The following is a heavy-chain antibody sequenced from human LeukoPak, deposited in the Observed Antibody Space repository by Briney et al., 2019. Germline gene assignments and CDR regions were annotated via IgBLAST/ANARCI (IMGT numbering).Heavy chain of an antibody. V-gene: IGHV3-9*01. CDR3: AKDMGMVTAAFDI. D-gene: IGHD2-21*02. CDR2: ISWNSGSI. J-gene: IGHJ3*02. CDR1: GFTFDDYA. Sequence: PGRSLRLSCAASGFTFDDYAMHWVRQAPGKGLEWVSGISWNSGSIGYADSVKGRFTISRDNAKNSLYLQMNSLRAEDTALYYCAKDMGMVTAAFDIWGQGTMVTVSS.